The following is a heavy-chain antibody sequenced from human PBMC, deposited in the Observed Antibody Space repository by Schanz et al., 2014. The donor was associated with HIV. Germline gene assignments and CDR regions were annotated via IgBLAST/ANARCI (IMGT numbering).Heavy chain of an antibody. D-gene: IGHD3-22*01. Sequence: QVQLVQSGAEVQKPRASLKVSCKASGYTFTDYYIHWVRQATGQGLAWMGWMNHNSGNTGYARKFRGRVTMTRNTSTGTAYMELSSLRSDDSAVYYCARGRREVSMIVLYWLDPWGQGTLVTVSS. CDR3: ARGRREVSMIVLYWLDP. J-gene: IGHJ5*02. V-gene: IGHV1-8*02. CDR1: GYTFTDYY. CDR2: MNHNSGNT.